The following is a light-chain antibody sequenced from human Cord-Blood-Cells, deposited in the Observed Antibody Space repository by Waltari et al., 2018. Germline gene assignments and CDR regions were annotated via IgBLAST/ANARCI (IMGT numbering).Light chain of an antibody. CDR3: QQYGSSPPIT. V-gene: IGKV3-20*01. CDR1: QSVSSSY. Sequence: EIVLTQSPGTLSLSPGERATLSGRASQSVSSSYLAWYQQKPGQAPRLLLYGASSRATGIPDRFSGSGSGTDFTLTISRLEPEDFAVYYCQQYGSSPPITFGQGTRLEIK. J-gene: IGKJ5*01. CDR2: GAS.